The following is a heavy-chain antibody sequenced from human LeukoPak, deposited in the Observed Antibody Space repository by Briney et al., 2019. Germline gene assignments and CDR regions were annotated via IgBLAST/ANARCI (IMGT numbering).Heavy chain of an antibody. CDR2: IYYSGST. CDR3: ASRGYYYDSSGYYSAYYFDY. D-gene: IGHD3-22*01. V-gene: IGHV4-39*01. CDR1: GGSISSSSYY. J-gene: IGHJ4*02. Sequence: SETLSLTCTVSGGSISSSSYYWGWIRQPPGKGLEWIGSIYYSGSTYYNPSLKSRVTISVDTSKNQFSLKLSSVTAADTAVYYCASRGYYYDSSGYYSAYYFDYWGQGTLVTVSP.